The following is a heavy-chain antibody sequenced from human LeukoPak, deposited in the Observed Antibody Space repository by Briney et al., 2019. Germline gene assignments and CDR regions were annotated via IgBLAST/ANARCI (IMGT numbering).Heavy chain of an antibody. Sequence: ASVKVSCKAFGYTFTSHYMHWVRQAPGQGLEWMGIINPSGGSTSYAQKFQSRVTMTRDTSTATVYVELSSLRSEDTAVYYCATARRLEGYCSSITCLVPYNWLDPWGQGTLVTVSS. D-gene: IGHD2-2*01. V-gene: IGHV1-46*01. J-gene: IGHJ5*02. CDR2: INPSGGST. CDR1: GYTFTSHY. CDR3: ATARRLEGYCSSITCLVPYNWLDP.